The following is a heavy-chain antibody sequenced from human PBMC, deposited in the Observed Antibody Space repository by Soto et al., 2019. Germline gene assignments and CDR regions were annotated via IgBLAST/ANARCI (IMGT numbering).Heavy chain of an antibody. CDR3: ARERPRHYYYYGMDV. CDR1: GGSISSGDYY. J-gene: IGHJ6*02. Sequence: SETLSLTCTVSGGSISSGDYYWSWIRQPPGKGLEWIGYIYYSGSTYYNPSLKSRVTISVDTSKNQFSPKLSSVTAADTAVYYCARERPRHYYYYGMDVWGQGTTVTVSS. CDR2: IYYSGST. V-gene: IGHV4-30-4*01.